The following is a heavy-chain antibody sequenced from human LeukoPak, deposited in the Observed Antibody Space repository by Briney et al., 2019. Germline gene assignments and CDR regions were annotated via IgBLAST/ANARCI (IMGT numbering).Heavy chain of an antibody. V-gene: IGHV3-30*03. J-gene: IGHJ4*02. D-gene: IGHD3-22*01. Sequence: GGSLRLSCAASGFTFSSYGMHWVRQAPGKGLEWVAVISYDGSNKYYADSVKSRFTISRDNPKNTLYLQMNSLRAEDTAVYYCARGSTYYDSSGQVPFDYWGQGTLVTVSS. CDR2: ISYDGSNK. CDR1: GFTFSSYG. CDR3: ARGSTYYDSSGQVPFDY.